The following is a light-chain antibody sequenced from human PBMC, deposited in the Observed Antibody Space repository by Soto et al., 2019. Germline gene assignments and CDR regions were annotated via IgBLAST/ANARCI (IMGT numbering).Light chain of an antibody. CDR2: ENY. J-gene: IGLJ3*02. V-gene: IGLV1-51*02. Sequence: QSALTQPPSVSAAPGQKVTISCSGSSSNIGNNDVSWYQQLPRTAPKLLIYENYKRPSGIPDRISGSKSGTSATLGITGLQTGDEADYYCGTWDFSLSAVVFGGGTKLTVL. CDR3: GTWDFSLSAVV. CDR1: SSNIGNND.